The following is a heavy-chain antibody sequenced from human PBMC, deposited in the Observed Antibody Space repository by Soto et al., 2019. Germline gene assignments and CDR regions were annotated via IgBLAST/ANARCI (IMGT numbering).Heavy chain of an antibody. J-gene: IGHJ6*02. D-gene: IGHD2-8*01. Sequence: PGGSLRLSCAASGFTFDDYAMHWVRQAPGKGLEWVSGISWNSGSIGYADSVKGRFTISRDNAKNSLYLQMNSLRAEDTALYYCAKDRGYCTNGVCPYGMDVWGQGTTVTV. CDR3: AKDRGYCTNGVCPYGMDV. CDR1: GFTFDDYA. CDR2: ISWNSGSI. V-gene: IGHV3-9*01.